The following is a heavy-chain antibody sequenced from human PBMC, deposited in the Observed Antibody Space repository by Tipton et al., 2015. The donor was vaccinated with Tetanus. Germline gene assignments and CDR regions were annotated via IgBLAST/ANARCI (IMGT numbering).Heavy chain of an antibody. CDR1: GFSFSSYA. CDR2: IWSDGSVK. J-gene: IGHJ3*01. V-gene: IGHV3-33*03. CDR3: AKVRSYGTGAGTADL. Sequence: SLRLSCEASGFSFSSYAMEWVRQAPGKGLEWVAVIWSDGSVKHYAESAQGRFTISRDNSKNTLFLQMNNLRPEDTAVYYCAKVRSYGTGAGTADLWGQGTKV. D-gene: IGHD2-8*02.